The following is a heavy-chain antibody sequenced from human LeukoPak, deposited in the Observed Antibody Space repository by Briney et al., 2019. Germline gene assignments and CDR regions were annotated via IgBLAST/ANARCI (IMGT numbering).Heavy chain of an antibody. Sequence: GASLRLSCAASGFTFSDYVMSWVRQAPGKGLEWVAGISGSGYGSWYADSVKGRLTISRDNSRNIVFLEMQSLKVEDTAVYYCTKGVRGFSYGDNWGQGTLVTVSS. CDR1: GFTFSDYV. V-gene: IGHV3-23*01. J-gene: IGHJ4*02. D-gene: IGHD5-18*01. CDR3: TKGVRGFSYGDN. CDR2: ISGSGYGS.